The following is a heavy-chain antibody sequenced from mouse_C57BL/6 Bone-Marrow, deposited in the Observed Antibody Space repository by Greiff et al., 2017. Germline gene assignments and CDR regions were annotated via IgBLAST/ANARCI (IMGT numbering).Heavy chain of an antibody. Sequence: DVKLVESGPGLVKPSQTVFLTCTVTGISITTGNYRWSWIRQFPGNKLEWIGYIYYSGTITYNPSLTSRTTITRDTPKNQFFLEMNSLTAEDTATYYCARDDYGSSPYYYAMDYWGQGTSVTVSS. D-gene: IGHD1-1*01. J-gene: IGHJ4*01. CDR3: ARDDYGSSPYYYAMDY. CDR1: GISITTGNYR. V-gene: IGHV3-5*01. CDR2: IYYSGTI.